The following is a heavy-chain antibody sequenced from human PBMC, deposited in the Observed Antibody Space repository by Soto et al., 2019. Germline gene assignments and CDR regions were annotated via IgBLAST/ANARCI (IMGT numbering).Heavy chain of an antibody. CDR1: GGSISSYY. V-gene: IGHV4-59*08. CDR3: ARIWGLDAYDI. J-gene: IGHJ3*02. Sequence: QVQLQESGPGLVKPSETLSLTYTVSGGSISSYYWSWIRQPPGKGLEWIGYIYYSGSTNYNPSLKSRVTISVDTSKNQFSLKLSSVTAADTAVYYCARIWGLDAYDIWGQGTMVTVCS. D-gene: IGHD3-16*01. CDR2: IYYSGST.